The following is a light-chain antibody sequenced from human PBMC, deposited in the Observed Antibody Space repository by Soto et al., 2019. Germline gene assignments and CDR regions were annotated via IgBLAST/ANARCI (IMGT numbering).Light chain of an antibody. J-gene: IGKJ5*01. CDR1: QSISSW. CDR3: QQYYSYSGT. V-gene: IGKV1-5*01. CDR2: DAS. Sequence: DIQMTQSPSTLSASVGDRVTITCRASQSISSWFAWYQQKPGKAPNLLIYDASTLESGVPYRFSGSGSGTEFTLTISSLQPDDHATYYCQQYYSYSGTFGQGTRLEIK.